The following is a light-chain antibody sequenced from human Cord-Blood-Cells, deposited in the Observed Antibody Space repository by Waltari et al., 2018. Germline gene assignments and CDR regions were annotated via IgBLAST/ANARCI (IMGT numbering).Light chain of an antibody. CDR2: GAS. CDR1: QSVSSN. J-gene: IGKJ2*01. CDR3: QQYNNWPPYT. Sequence: IVMTHSPATLSLSPGERATLSCRASQSVSSNLAWYQQKPGQAPRLLIYGASTRATGIPARFSGSGSGTEFTLTISSLQSEDFAVYYCQQYNNWPPYTFGQGTKLEIK. V-gene: IGKV3-15*01.